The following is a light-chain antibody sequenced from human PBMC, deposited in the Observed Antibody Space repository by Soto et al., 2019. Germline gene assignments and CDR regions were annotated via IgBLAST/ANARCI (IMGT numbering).Light chain of an antibody. CDR2: DAS. Sequence: EIVLTQSPATLSVSPGERATLSCRASQSVSSNLAWYQQEPGRAPRLLIYDASTRATGIPARFSGSGSGTEFTLIISSLQSEDFAVYYCQSGGTFGPGTKVDIK. V-gene: IGKV3D-15*01. CDR1: QSVSSN. J-gene: IGKJ3*01. CDR3: QSGGT.